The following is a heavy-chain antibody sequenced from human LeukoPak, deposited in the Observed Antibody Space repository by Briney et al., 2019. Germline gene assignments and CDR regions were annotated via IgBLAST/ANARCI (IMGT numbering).Heavy chain of an antibody. Sequence: GGSLRLSCAASAFTFSSYAMRWVPHAPGKGREWVSSITGSGDSTYYADSVKGRFTISRDNSKNTLYLQMNSLRAEDTAVYYCADSNYWYPVDYWGQGTLVTVSS. CDR3: ADSNYWYPVDY. CDR2: ITGSGDST. V-gene: IGHV3-23*01. D-gene: IGHD4-11*01. CDR1: AFTFSSYA. J-gene: IGHJ4*02.